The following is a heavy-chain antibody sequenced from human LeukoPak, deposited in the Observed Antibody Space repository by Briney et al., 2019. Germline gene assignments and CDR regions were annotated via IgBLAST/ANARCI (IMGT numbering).Heavy chain of an antibody. Sequence: EASVKVSCKASGYTFTVYYMHWVRQAPGQGLEWMGWINPNSGGTNYAQKLQGRVTMTTDTSTSTAYMELRSLRSDDTAVYYCARDDSKYRDAFDIWGQGTMVTVSS. D-gene: IGHD2-21*02. CDR3: ARDDSKYRDAFDI. J-gene: IGHJ3*02. CDR2: INPNSGGT. V-gene: IGHV1-2*02. CDR1: GYTFTVYY.